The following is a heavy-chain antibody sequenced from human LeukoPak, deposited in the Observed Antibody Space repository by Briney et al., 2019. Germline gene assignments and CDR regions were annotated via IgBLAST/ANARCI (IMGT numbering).Heavy chain of an antibody. D-gene: IGHD3-10*01. J-gene: IGHJ6*03. CDR3: AREWFGVKSYYYMDV. Sequence: SETLSLTCTVSGGSISSSNYYWGWIRQPPGKGLEWIGSIHYSGSTYYNPSLKSRVTISVDTSKNQFSLKLSSVTAADTAVYYCAREWFGVKSYYYMDVWGKGTTVTISS. CDR1: GGSISSSNYY. V-gene: IGHV4-39*07. CDR2: IHYSGST.